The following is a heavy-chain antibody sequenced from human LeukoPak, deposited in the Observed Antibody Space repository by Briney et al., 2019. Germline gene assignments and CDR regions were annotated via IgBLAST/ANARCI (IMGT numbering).Heavy chain of an antibody. CDR3: ARPYSTGWYPFDY. V-gene: IGHV5-51*01. CDR1: GYSFTSYW. J-gene: IGHJ4*02. Sequence: GESLKISCKVSGYSFTSYWVGWVRQMPGKGLEWMGIIYPCDSDTRYSPSFQGQVTISADKSSSTTYLQWSTLKASDTAMYYCARPYSTGWYPFDYWGQGTLVTVSS. CDR2: IYPCDSDT. D-gene: IGHD6-19*01.